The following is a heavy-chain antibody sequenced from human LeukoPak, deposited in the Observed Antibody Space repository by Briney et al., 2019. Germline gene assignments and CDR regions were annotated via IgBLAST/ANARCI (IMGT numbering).Heavy chain of an antibody. J-gene: IGHJ6*03. Sequence: GGSLRLSCAAAGFTFSDYGMNWVRQAPGKGLEWVSGISGSSISTYYADSVKGRFTISRDNSKNTLYLQMNSLRVEDTAVYYCAKADGGQWPSSYYYYYMDVWGKGTTVTVSS. CDR2: ISGSSIST. CDR3: AKADGGQWPSSYYYYYMDV. CDR1: GFTFSDYG. V-gene: IGHV3-23*01. D-gene: IGHD6-19*01.